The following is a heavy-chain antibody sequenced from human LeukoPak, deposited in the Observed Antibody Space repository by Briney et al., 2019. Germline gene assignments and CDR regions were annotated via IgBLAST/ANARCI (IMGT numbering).Heavy chain of an antibody. CDR2: IYHSGST. D-gene: IGHD2-15*01. V-gene: IGHV4-34*01. CDR1: GGSFSGYY. Sequence: SETLSLTCAVYGGSFSGYYWSWIRQPPGKGLEWIGSIYHSGSTYYNPSLKSRVTISVDTSKNQFSLKLSSVTAADTAVYYCARGGDIVVVVAANAFDYWGQGTLVTVSS. CDR3: ARGGDIVVVVAANAFDY. J-gene: IGHJ4*02.